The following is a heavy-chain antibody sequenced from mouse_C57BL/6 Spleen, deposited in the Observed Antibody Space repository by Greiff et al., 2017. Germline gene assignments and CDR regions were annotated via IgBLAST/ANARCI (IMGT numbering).Heavy chain of an antibody. Sequence: QVQLQQSGAELAKPGASVKLSCKASGYTFTSYWMHWVKQRPGQGLEWIGYINPSSGYTTYNQKFKDKATLTADKSSSTAYMQLSSLTYEDSAVYDCARGDDGYHYYAMDDWGQGTSVTVSS. CDR1: GYTFTSYW. CDR2: INPSSGYT. CDR3: ARGDDGYHYYAMDD. D-gene: IGHD2-3*01. J-gene: IGHJ4*01. V-gene: IGHV1-7*01.